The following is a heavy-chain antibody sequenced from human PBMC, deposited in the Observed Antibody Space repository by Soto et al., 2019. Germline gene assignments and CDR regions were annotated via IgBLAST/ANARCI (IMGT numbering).Heavy chain of an antibody. Sequence: QVRLQQSGPGLVKPSETVSLTCDVSSVSITSSNWWTWVRQPPGKGLEWLGNISHSGTVNYNATLRSRVTISVDKPKNQLSLKLMSVTAADTAVYYCARDYDGFDYWGPGILVTVSS. V-gene: IGHV4-4*02. CDR2: ISHSGTV. D-gene: IGHD3-16*01. CDR3: ARDYDGFDY. CDR1: SVSITSSNW. J-gene: IGHJ4*02.